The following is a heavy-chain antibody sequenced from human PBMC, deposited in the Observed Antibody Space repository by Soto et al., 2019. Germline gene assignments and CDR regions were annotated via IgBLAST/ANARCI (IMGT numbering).Heavy chain of an antibody. Sequence: PGGSLSLSCSASGFTVSNYWMTWVRQAPGKGLEWVANINKDGSQKNYVDSVKGRFTIARDNGQNSLSLQMNSLRVEDTAVYYCVREMGLAYWGQGALVTVSS. D-gene: IGHD6-19*01. CDR2: INKDGSQK. J-gene: IGHJ4*02. CDR3: VREMGLAY. V-gene: IGHV3-7*03. CDR1: GFTVSNYW.